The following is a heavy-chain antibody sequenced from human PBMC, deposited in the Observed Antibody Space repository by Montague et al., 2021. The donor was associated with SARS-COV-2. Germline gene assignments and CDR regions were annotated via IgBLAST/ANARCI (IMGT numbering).Heavy chain of an antibody. V-gene: IGHV1-8*01. D-gene: IGHD3-9*01. CDR1: EYTFTSYD. Sequence: SVKVSCKASEYTFTSYDFNWVRQAPGQGLEWMGWMNPLSGTTGYAQKFQGRVTMTRDTSISTAYMELSSLRSEDTAVYYCMTDILTGYHGNWFDPWGQGTLVTVSS. CDR3: MTDILTGYHGNWFDP. J-gene: IGHJ5*02. CDR2: MNPLSGTT.